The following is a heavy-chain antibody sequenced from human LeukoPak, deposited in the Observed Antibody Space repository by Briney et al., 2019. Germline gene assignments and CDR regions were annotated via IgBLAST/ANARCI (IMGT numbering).Heavy chain of an antibody. D-gene: IGHD5-24*01. V-gene: IGHV3-23*01. CDR3: ARREMAYWYFDL. Sequence: GGSLRLSCAASGFTFSSYAMSWVRQAPGKGLEWVSAISGSGGSTYYADSVKGRFTISRDNAKNSLYLQMNSLRAEDTAVYYCARREMAYWYFDLWGRGTLVTVSS. CDR1: GFTFSSYA. J-gene: IGHJ2*01. CDR2: ISGSGGST.